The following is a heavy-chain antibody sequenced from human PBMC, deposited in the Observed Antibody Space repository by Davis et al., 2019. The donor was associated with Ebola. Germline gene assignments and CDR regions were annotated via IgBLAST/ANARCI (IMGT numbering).Heavy chain of an antibody. J-gene: IGHJ6*02. Sequence: GGSLRLSCAASGFTFSSYSMNWVRQAPGKGLEWVSSISSSSSYIYYADSVKGRFTISRDNSKNTLYLQMNSLRAEDTAVYYCAKDNGGSLYYYYGMDVWGQGTTVTVSS. CDR2: ISSSSSYI. CDR1: GFTFSSYS. CDR3: AKDNGGSLYYYYGMDV. D-gene: IGHD1-26*01. V-gene: IGHV3-21*01.